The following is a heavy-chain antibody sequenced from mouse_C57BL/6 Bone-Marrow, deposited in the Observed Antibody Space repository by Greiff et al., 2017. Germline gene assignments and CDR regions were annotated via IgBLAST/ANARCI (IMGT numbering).Heavy chain of an antibody. Sequence: QVQLQQPGTELVKPGASVKLSCKASGYNFNSYWMHWVKQRPGQGLEWIGNINPSNGGTNYNEKFKSKATLTVDKSSSTAYMQLSSLTSEDSAVYYCARSGTVQGYAMDYWGQGTSVTVSS. CDR1: GYNFNSYW. CDR3: ARSGTVQGYAMDY. D-gene: IGHD1-3*01. V-gene: IGHV1-53*01. J-gene: IGHJ4*01. CDR2: INPSNGGT.